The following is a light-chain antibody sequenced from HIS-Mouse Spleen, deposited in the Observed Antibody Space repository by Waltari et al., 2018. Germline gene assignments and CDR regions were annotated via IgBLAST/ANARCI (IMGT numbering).Light chain of an antibody. V-gene: IGLV1-47*01. J-gene: IGLJ3*02. CDR1: SSTIGSNY. Sequence: QSVLTQPPSASGTPGQRVTISCSGSSSTIGSNYVYWYQQLPGTAPKRLIYRKNQRPQGGPDRCSGSKSGTSASLAISGLRSEDEADYYCAAWDDSLSGPVFGGGTKLTVL. CDR2: RKN. CDR3: AAWDDSLSGPV.